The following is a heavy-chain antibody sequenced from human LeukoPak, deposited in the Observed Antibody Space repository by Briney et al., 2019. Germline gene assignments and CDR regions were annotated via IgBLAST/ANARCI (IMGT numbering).Heavy chain of an antibody. CDR3: ASGAPRDNYDRYLPIDY. CDR1: GASISNSNW. CDR2: IYHSGST. V-gene: IGHV4-4*02. D-gene: IGHD3-22*01. Sequence: PSGTLSLTCAVTGASISNSNWWTWVRQPPGKGLEWNGEIYHSGSTNYKTSLKSRTTISVDKSKNQFSLKLNSVTAADTAVYYCASGAPRDNYDRYLPIDYWGQGTLVTVSS. J-gene: IGHJ4*02.